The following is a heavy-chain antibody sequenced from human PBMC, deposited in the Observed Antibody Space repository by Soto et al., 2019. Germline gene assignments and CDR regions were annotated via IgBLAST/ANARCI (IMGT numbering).Heavy chain of an antibody. CDR2: ISSSSSYI. D-gene: IGHD1-26*01. Sequence: PGRSLRLSCAASGFTFSSYSMNWVRQAPGKGLEWVSSISSSSSYIYYADSVKGRFTISRDNATNSLYMQMNSLRAEDTAVYYCARAVERELPLDSFDYWGQGTLVTVSS. CDR3: ARAVERELPLDSFDY. J-gene: IGHJ4*02. CDR1: GFTFSSYS. V-gene: IGHV3-21*01.